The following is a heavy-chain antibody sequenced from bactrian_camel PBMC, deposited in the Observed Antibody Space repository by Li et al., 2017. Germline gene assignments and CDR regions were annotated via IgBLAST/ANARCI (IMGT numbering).Heavy chain of an antibody. J-gene: IGHJ4*01. V-gene: IGHV3S53*01. D-gene: IGHD3*01. Sequence: HVQLVESGGGSVQSGGSLRLSCAVSGWPYSRYCMGWFRQAPGKEREGVATIESDGSTSYTDSVKGRFTISQDNAKNTVYLQMNSLKPEDTAMYYCATGANRGQGTQVTVS. CDR2: IESDGST. CDR3: ATGAN. CDR1: GWPYSRYC.